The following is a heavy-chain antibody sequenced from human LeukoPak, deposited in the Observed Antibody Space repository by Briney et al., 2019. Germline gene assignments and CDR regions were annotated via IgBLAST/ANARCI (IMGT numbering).Heavy chain of an antibody. Sequence: GGSLRLSCAASGFTFSNAWMTWVRQAPGKGLECVVRIKSKTDGGSADYAAPVKGRFTISRDDSKNTLYLQMNSLKTEDTAVYYCTTQGTSGTGRVDYWGQGTLVTVSS. V-gene: IGHV3-15*01. CDR1: GFTFSNAW. J-gene: IGHJ4*02. CDR3: TTQGTSGTGRVDY. CDR2: IKSKTDGGSA. D-gene: IGHD1/OR15-1a*01.